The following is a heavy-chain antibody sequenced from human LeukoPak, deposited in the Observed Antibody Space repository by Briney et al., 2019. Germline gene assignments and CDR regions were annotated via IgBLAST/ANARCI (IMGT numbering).Heavy chain of an antibody. Sequence: PGGSLRLSCAASGFTFSSYGMHWVRQAPGKGLEWVAFIRYDGSNKYYADSVKGRFTISRDNSKNTLYLQMNSLRAEDTAVYYCAKDVGLWFGERGFDPWGQGTLVTVSS. J-gene: IGHJ5*02. CDR1: GFTFSSYG. D-gene: IGHD3-10*01. V-gene: IGHV3-30*02. CDR2: IRYDGSNK. CDR3: AKDVGLWFGERGFDP.